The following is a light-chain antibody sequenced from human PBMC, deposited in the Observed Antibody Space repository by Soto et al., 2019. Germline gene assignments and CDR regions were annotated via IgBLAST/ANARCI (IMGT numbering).Light chain of an antibody. V-gene: IGKV1-9*01. J-gene: IGKJ4*01. Sequence: IQLTQSPSSLSASVGDRVTITCRASQGVGIYLAWYQQKPGKAPNLLIYAASTLQSGVPSRFSGSGSGTDFTLTISSLQPEDFATYYCQQLNTYPLTFGGGTKVEIK. CDR2: AAS. CDR3: QQLNTYPLT. CDR1: QGVGIY.